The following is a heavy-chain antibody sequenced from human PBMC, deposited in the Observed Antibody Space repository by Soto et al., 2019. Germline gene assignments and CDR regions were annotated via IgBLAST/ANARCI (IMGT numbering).Heavy chain of an antibody. CDR3: AKDRPRDHSEAAPKGDWFDP. D-gene: IGHD6-25*01. CDR2: ISSSGVST. Sequence: PGGSLRLSCTASGFTFSTHAMTWVRQAPGKGLEWVSTISSSGVSTNYADSMRGRFTISRDNSKNTLYLQMNSLRAEDTAIYYCAKDRPRDHSEAAPKGDWFDPWGQGTLVTVSS. V-gene: IGHV3-23*01. J-gene: IGHJ5*02. CDR1: GFTFSTHA.